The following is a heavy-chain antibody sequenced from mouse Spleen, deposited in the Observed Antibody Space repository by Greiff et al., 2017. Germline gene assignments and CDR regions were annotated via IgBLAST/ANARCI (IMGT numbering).Heavy chain of an antibody. D-gene: IGHD2-4*01. Sequence: QVQLQQSGAELVRPGTSVKVSCKASGYAFTNYLIEWVKQRPGQGLEWIGVIYPGSGGTNYNEKFKGKATLTADKSSSTAYMQLSSLTSEDSAVYFCARSPIYYDYDPGGAMDYWGQGTSVTVSS. CDR2: IYPGSGGT. CDR1: GYAFTNYL. J-gene: IGHJ4*01. V-gene: IGHV1-54*01. CDR3: ARSPIYYDYDPGGAMDY.